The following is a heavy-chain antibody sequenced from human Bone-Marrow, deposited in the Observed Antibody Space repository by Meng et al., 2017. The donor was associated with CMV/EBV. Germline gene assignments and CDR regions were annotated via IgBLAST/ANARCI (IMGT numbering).Heavy chain of an antibody. CDR1: GFTFSSYG. CDR2: IWYDGSKK. Sequence: GGSLRLSCAASGFTFSSYGIHWVRQAPGKGLEWVALIWYDGSKKYYADSVQGRFAVSRDNSKNTLYLQMNSLGAEDTAVYYCAKEAGPFDIWGQGTLVTVSS. J-gene: IGHJ3*02. V-gene: IGHV3-33*06. CDR3: AKEAGPFDI.